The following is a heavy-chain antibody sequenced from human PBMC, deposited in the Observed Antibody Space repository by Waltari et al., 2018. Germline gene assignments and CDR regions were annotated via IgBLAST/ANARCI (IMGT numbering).Heavy chain of an antibody. CDR3: ARWRGGANDY. J-gene: IGHJ4*02. D-gene: IGHD1-26*01. Sequence: QVQLQESGPGLVQSSETLSLTCTVSGGSISGDFWNWIRQPAGKGLEWIGRIYSSGSTNYNASLQSRVTMSVDTSKNQFSLKLSSVTAADTAVYYCARWRGGANDYWGQGTLVTVSS. CDR2: IYSSGST. CDR1: GGSISGDF. V-gene: IGHV4-4*07.